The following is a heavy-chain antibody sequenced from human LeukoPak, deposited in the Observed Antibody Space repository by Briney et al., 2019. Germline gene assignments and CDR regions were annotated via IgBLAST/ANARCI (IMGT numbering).Heavy chain of an antibody. J-gene: IGHJ6*03. Sequence: ASLKGSCKASGYTFTSYDINWVRQATGQGLEWMGWMNPNSGNTGYAQKFQGRVTMTRNTSISTAYMELSSLRSEDTAVYYCARGLSTDDFWSGYYYMDVWGKGTTVTVSS. CDR1: GYTFTSYD. CDR2: MNPNSGNT. CDR3: ARGLSTDDFWSGYYYMDV. V-gene: IGHV1-8*01. D-gene: IGHD3-3*01.